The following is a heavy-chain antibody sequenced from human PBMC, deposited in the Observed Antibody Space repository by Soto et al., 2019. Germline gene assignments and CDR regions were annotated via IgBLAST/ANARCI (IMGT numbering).Heavy chain of an antibody. D-gene: IGHD3-3*01. CDR3: ALTLVFIGGDGFDL. Sequence: QVRLQEWGPGLVKPSQTLSLKCSVSGGSIPTGGLYWSCIRQLPGKGMEGIGDMYYSGNTYYNASLESRVSISVDAATNPCLLNLSSGTSVSTAVDCWALTLVFIGGDGFDLWGQGRLVTVPS. V-gene: IGHV4-31*02. CDR1: GGSIPTGGLY. CDR2: MYYSGNT. J-gene: IGHJ3*01.